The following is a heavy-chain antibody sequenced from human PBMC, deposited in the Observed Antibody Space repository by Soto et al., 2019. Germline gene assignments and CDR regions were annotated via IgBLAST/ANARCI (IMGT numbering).Heavy chain of an antibody. CDR2: IYYSGST. V-gene: IGHV4-59*01. CDR3: ARAWELLGY. J-gene: IGHJ4*02. Sequence: KTSETLSLTCTVSGGSISSYYWSWIRQPPGKGLEWIGYIYYSGSTNYNPSLKSRVTISVDTSKNQFSLKLSSVTAADTAVYYCARAWELLGYWGQGTLVTVSS. CDR1: GGSISSYY. D-gene: IGHD1-26*01.